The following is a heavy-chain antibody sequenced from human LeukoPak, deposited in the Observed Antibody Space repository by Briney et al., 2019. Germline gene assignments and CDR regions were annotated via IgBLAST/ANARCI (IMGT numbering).Heavy chain of an antibody. CDR1: GYTFTGYY. V-gene: IGHV1-2*02. D-gene: IGHD5-12*01. Sequence: ASVKVSCKASGYTFTGYYMHWVRQAPGQGLEWMGWINPNSGGTNYAQKFQGRVTITADKSTSKAYMELSSLRSEDTAVYYCARIIVATIRSESSSLQNYYYYMDVWGKGTTVTVSS. CDR2: INPNSGGT. CDR3: ARIIVATIRSESSSLQNYYYYMDV. J-gene: IGHJ6*03.